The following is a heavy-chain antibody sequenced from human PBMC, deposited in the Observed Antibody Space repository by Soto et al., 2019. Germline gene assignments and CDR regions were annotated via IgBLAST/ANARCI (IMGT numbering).Heavy chain of an antibody. CDR1: GGSISSYY. D-gene: IGHD1-26*01. CDR3: ARRYGGNLDY. Sequence: QVQLQESGPGLVKPSETLSLTCTVSGGSISSYYWSWIRQPPGKGLEWIGYIYYSGSTNYNPSPKRRVPLSVATSKNQFSLKLSSVTAADTAVYYCARRYGGNLDYWGQGTLVTVSS. V-gene: IGHV4-59*08. J-gene: IGHJ4*02. CDR2: IYYSGST.